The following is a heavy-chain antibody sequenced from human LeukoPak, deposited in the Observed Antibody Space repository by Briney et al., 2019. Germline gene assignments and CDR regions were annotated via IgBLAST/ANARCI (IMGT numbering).Heavy chain of an antibody. D-gene: IGHD6-19*01. CDR3: ARWQHSSGWYAFDY. J-gene: IGHJ4*02. Sequence: ASVKVSCKASGCTFTGYYMHWVRQAPGQGLEWMGWINPNSGGTNYAQRFQGRVTMTRDTSISTAYMELSSLRSEDTAVYYCARWQHSSGWYAFDYWGQGTLVTVSS. CDR1: GCTFTGYY. CDR2: INPNSGGT. V-gene: IGHV1-2*02.